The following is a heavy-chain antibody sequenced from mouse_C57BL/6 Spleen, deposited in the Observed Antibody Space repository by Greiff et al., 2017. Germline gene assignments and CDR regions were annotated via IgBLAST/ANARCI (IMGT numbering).Heavy chain of an antibody. Sequence: QVQLQQSGAELARPGASVKLSCKASGYTFTSYGISWVKQRTGQGLEWIGEIYPRSCNTYYNEQFKGKATLTADKSSSTAYMELRSLTSEDSAVYCCARSSNYASYARDDWGQGTSGTVSA. J-gene: IGHJ4*01. V-gene: IGHV1-81*01. D-gene: IGHD2-5*01. CDR1: GYTFTSYG. CDR3: ARSSNYASYARDD. CDR2: IYPRSCNT.